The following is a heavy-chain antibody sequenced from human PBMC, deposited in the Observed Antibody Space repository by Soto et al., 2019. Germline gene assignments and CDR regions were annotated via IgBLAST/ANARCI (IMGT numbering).Heavy chain of an antibody. J-gene: IGHJ4*02. D-gene: IGHD2-8*01. CDR1: GGTFSSYA. CDR3: ARSGKKMVYARWDY. Sequence: SVKVSCKASGGTFSSYAISWVRQAPGQGLEWMGGIIPIFGTANYAQKFQGRVTITADESTSTAYMELSSLRSEDTAVYYCARSGKKMVYARWDYWGQGTLVTVSS. V-gene: IGHV1-69*13. CDR2: IIPIFGTA.